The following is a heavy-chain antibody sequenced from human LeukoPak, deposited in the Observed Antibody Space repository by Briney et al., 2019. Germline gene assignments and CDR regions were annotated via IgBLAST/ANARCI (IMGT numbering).Heavy chain of an antibody. CDR2: IYYSGST. CDR1: GASFSGYY. D-gene: IGHD3-16*01. Sequence: SETLSLTCAVYGASFSGYYWSWIRQPPGKGLEWIGYIYYSGSTNYNPSLKSRVTISVDTSKNQFSLKLTSVTAADTAVYYCARETSQKGAHYMDVWGKGTTVTISS. V-gene: IGHV4-59*01. J-gene: IGHJ6*03. CDR3: ARETSQKGAHYMDV.